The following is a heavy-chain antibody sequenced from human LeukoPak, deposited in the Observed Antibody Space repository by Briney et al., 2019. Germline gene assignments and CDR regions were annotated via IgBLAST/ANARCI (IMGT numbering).Heavy chain of an antibody. D-gene: IGHD5-24*01. Sequence: GGSLRLSCAASGFTFSDHYMDWVRQAPGKGLEWVGRTRNKANSYTTEYAASVKGRFTISRDDSKNSLYLQMNSLKTEDTAVYYCAREDRDGYNYDYWGQGTLVTVSS. CDR1: GFTFSDHY. CDR2: TRNKANSYTT. J-gene: IGHJ4*02. V-gene: IGHV3-72*01. CDR3: AREDRDGYNYDY.